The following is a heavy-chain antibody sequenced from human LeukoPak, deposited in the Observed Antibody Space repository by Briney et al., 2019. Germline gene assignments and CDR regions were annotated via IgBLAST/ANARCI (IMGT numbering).Heavy chain of an antibody. Sequence: GASVKVSCKASGYTFTNYGISWVRQAPGQGLEWMGWISAYNGNTNYAQKLQGRVTMTTDTSTSTVYMELSSLRSEDTAVYYCARVTIMGGIDAFDIWGQGTMVTVSS. CDR2: ISAYNGNT. CDR1: GYTFTNYG. CDR3: ARVTIMGGIDAFDI. D-gene: IGHD3-10*01. V-gene: IGHV1-18*01. J-gene: IGHJ3*02.